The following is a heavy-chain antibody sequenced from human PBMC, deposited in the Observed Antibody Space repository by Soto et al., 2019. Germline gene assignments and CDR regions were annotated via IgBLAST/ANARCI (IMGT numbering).Heavy chain of an antibody. CDR2: ISYDGSNK. Sequence: GGSLRLSCAASGFTFSSYAMHWVRQAPGKGLEWVAVISYDGSNKYYADSVKGRFTISRDNAKNSLYLQMNSLRAEDTAVYYCASIQSAVVPLYFDYWGQGTLVTVSS. D-gene: IGHD6-25*01. CDR1: GFTFSSYA. J-gene: IGHJ4*02. V-gene: IGHV3-30-3*01. CDR3: ASIQSAVVPLYFDY.